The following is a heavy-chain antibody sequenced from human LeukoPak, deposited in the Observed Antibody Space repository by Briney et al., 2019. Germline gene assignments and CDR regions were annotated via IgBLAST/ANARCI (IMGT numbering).Heavy chain of an antibody. Sequence: ASVKVSCKASGYTFTGYYMHWVRQAPGQGLEWMGWINPNSGGTNYAQKFHGRVTMTRATSISTAYMELSRLRSDDTAVYYCARGYEGDIVVVPAADYWGQGTLVTVSS. CDR1: GYTFTGYY. D-gene: IGHD2-2*01. CDR3: ARGYEGDIVVVPAADY. J-gene: IGHJ4*02. CDR2: INPNSGGT. V-gene: IGHV1-2*02.